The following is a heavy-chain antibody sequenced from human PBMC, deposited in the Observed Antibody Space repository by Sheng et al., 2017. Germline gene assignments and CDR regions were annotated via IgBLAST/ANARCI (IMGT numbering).Heavy chain of an antibody. D-gene: IGHD1-26*01. CDR2: IYHSGST. CDR3: ARVAFMYSGSWHGGDY. V-gene: IGHV4-38-2*01. Sequence: QVQLQESGPGLVKPSETLSLTCAVSGYSISSGYYWGWIRQPPGKGLEWIGSIYHSGSTYYNPSLKSRVTISVDTSKNQFSLKLSSVTAADTAVYYCARVAFMYSGSWHGGDYWGQGTLVTVSS. J-gene: IGHJ4*02. CDR1: GYSISSGYY.